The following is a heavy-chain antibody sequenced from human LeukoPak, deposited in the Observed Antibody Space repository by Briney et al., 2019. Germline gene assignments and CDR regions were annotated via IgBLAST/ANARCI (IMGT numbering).Heavy chain of an antibody. V-gene: IGHV4-61*02. Sequence: PSETLSLTCTVSGGSISSGSYYWSWIRQPAGKGLEWIGRIYTSGSTNYNPSLKSRVTISVDTSKNQFSLKLSSVTAADTAVYYCARQRYFDWLNWFDPWGQGTLVTVSS. J-gene: IGHJ5*02. CDR1: GGSISSGSYY. D-gene: IGHD3-9*01. CDR3: ARQRYFDWLNWFDP. CDR2: IYTSGST.